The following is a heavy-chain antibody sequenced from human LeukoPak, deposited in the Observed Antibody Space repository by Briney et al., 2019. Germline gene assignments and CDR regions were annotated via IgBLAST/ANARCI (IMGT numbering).Heavy chain of an antibody. Sequence: GASVKVSCKASGYTFTSYDINWVRQATGQGLEWMGWMNPNSGNTGYAQKFQGRVTMTRDTSTSTVYMELSSLRSEDTAVYYCARGLGPAAMGPRNYYYYYMDVWGKGTTVTVSS. CDR1: GYTFTSYD. CDR3: ARGLGPAAMGPRNYYYYYMDV. J-gene: IGHJ6*03. D-gene: IGHD2-2*01. CDR2: MNPNSGNT. V-gene: IGHV1-8*01.